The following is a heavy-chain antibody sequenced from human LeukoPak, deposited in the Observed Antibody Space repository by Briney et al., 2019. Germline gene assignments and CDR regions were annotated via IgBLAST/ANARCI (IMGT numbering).Heavy chain of an antibody. Sequence: PSETLSLTCTVSGGSISSSSYYWGWIRQPPGKGLEWIGSIYYSGSTYYNPSLKSRVTISLDTSKNQFSLKLSSVTAADTAVYYCARVPRELATIWAGGLCDYWGQGTLVTVSS. CDR3: ARVPRELATIWAGGLCDY. J-gene: IGHJ4*02. CDR2: IYYSGST. CDR1: GGSISSSSYY. D-gene: IGHD5-24*01. V-gene: IGHV4-39*07.